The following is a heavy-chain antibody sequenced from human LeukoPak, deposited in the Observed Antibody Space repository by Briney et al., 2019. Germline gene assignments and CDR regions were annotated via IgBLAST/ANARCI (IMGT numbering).Heavy chain of an antibody. CDR2: IRYDGSNK. J-gene: IGHJ5*02. Sequence: GGSLRLSCAASGFTFSSYGMHWVRQAPGKGLEWVAFIRYDGSNKYYADSVKGRFTISRDNSKNTLYLQMNSLRAEDTAVYYCARVPDYYGVIKSGFDPWGQGTLVTVSS. V-gene: IGHV3-30*02. CDR3: ARVPDYYGVIKSGFDP. D-gene: IGHD3-10*01. CDR1: GFTFSSYG.